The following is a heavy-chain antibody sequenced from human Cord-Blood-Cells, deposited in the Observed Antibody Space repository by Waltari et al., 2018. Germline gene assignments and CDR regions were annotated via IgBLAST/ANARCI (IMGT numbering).Heavy chain of an antibody. CDR1: GFTFSSYG. CDR2: ISYDGSNK. CDR3: AGAENYWYFDL. Sequence: QVQLLASGGGVVQPGRSLRLSCAASGFTFSSYGMLWVRPAPDKRLECVAVISYDGSNKYYADSVKGRFTISRDNSKNTLYLQMNSLRAEDTAVYYCAGAENYWYFDLWGRGTLVTVSS. V-gene: IGHV3-30*03. J-gene: IGHJ2*01.